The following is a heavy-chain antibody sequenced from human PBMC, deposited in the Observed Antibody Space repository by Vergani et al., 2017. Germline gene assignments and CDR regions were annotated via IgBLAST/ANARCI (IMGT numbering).Heavy chain of an antibody. CDR2: IYHSGST. V-gene: IGHV4-30-2*01. D-gene: IGHD3-9*01. J-gene: IGHJ4*02. CDR1: GGSISSGGYS. Sequence: QLQLQESGSGLVKPSQTLSLTRAVSGGSISSGGYSWSWIRQPPGKGLEWIGYIYHSGSTYYNPSLKSRVTISVDRSKNQFSLKLSSVTAADTAVYYCARDQEYYDTLPAFDYWGQGTLVTVSS. CDR3: ARDQEYYDTLPAFDY.